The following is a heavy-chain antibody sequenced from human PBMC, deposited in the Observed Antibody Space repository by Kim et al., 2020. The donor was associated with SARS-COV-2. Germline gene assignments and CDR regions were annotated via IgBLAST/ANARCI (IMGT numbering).Heavy chain of an antibody. Sequence: ASVKVSCKASGYTFTSYGISWVRQAPGQGLEWMGWISAYNGNTNYAQKLQGRVTMTTDTSTSTAYMELRSLRSDDTAVYYCAREKGGSSWYSPYYYYGMDVWGQGTTVTVSS. CDR2: ISAYNGNT. CDR3: AREKGGSSWYSPYYYYGMDV. J-gene: IGHJ6*02. V-gene: IGHV1-18*04. D-gene: IGHD6-13*01. CDR1: GYTFTSYG.